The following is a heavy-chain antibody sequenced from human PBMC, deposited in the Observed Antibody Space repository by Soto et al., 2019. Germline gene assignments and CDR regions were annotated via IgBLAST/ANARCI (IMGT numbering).Heavy chain of an antibody. D-gene: IGHD4-17*01. V-gene: IGHV3-23*01. CDR3: AKQHGDYDLVYYGMDV. Sequence: GGSLRLSCAASGFTFSSYAMSWVRQAPGKGLEWVSAISGSGGSTYYADSVKGRFTISRDNSKNTLYLQMNSLRAEDTAVYYCAKQHGDYDLVYYGMDVWGQGTTVTVSS. CDR1: GFTFSSYA. CDR2: ISGSGGST. J-gene: IGHJ6*02.